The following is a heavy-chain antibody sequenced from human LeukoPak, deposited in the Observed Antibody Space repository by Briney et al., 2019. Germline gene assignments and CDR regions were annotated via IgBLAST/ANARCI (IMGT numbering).Heavy chain of an antibody. J-gene: IGHJ4*02. CDR3: AKDKTKSSGWYRSAFDY. CDR1: GFTFDDYA. V-gene: IGHV3-9*01. D-gene: IGHD6-19*01. CDR2: ISWNSGSI. Sequence: GGSLRLSCAASGFTFDDYAMHWVRQAPGKGLEWVSGISWNSGSIGYADSVKGRFTISRDNAKNSLYLQMNSLRAEDTALYYCAKDKTKSSGWYRSAFDYWGQGTLVTVSS.